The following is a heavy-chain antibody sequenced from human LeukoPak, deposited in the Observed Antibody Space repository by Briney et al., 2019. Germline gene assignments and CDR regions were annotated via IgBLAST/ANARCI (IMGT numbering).Heavy chain of an antibody. D-gene: IGHD3-22*01. CDR3: ARLLPDYYDSSGYY. CDR1: GGSISSSSYY. Sequence: PSETLSLTCTVSGGSISSSSYYWGWIRQPPGKGLEWIRSIYYSGSTYYNPSLKSRVTISVDTSKNQFSLKLSSVTAADTAVYYCARLLPDYYDSSGYYWGQGTLVTVSS. J-gene: IGHJ4*02. V-gene: IGHV4-39*01. CDR2: IYYSGST.